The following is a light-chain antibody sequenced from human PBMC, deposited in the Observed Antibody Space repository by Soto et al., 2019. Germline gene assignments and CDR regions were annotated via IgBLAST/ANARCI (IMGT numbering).Light chain of an antibody. CDR2: DVA. CDR3: QSYDSSLSGYV. CDR1: SSDVGGSNF. J-gene: IGLJ1*01. Sequence: QTVLTQPASVSASPGQSITISCTGTSSDVGGSNFVSWYQQHPGKPPKLIIYDVATRPSGVSNRFSGSKSGSTASLAITGLQAEDEADYYCQSYDSSLSGYVFGTGTKLTVL. V-gene: IGLV2-14*03.